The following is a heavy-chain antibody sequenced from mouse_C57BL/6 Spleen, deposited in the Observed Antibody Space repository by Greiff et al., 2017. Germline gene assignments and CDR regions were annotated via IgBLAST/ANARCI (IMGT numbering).Heavy chain of an antibody. V-gene: IGHV1-82*01. CDR1: GYAFSSSW. J-gene: IGHJ3*01. D-gene: IGHD3-2*02. Sequence: QVQLQQSGPELVKPGASVKISCKASGYAFSSSWMNWVKQRPGKGLEWIGRIYPGDGDTNYNGKFKGKATLTADKSSSTAYMQLSSLTSEDSAVYFCAPQKAQATEFAYWGQGTLVTVSA. CDR3: APQKAQATEFAY. CDR2: IYPGDGDT.